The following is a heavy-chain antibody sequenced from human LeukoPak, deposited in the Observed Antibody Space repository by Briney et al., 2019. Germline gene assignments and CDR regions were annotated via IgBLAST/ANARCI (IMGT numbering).Heavy chain of an antibody. V-gene: IGHV3-30*03. CDR2: ISYDGSNK. CDR3: ASLVPRPRFYYYGMDV. D-gene: IGHD2-2*01. Sequence: PGGSLRLSCAASGFTFSSYGMHWVRQAPGKGLEWVAVISYDGSNKYYADSVKGRFTISRDNSKNTLYLQMNSLRAEDTAVYYCASLVPRPRFYYYGMDVWGQGTTVTVSS. J-gene: IGHJ6*02. CDR1: GFTFSSYG.